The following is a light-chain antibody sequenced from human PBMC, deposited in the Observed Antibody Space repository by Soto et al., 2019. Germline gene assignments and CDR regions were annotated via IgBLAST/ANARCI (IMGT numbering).Light chain of an antibody. CDR2: DSN. J-gene: IGLJ2*01. V-gene: IGLV1-51*01. Sequence: QSVLTQPPSVSAAPGQKVTLSCSGSSSNIGNNDVSWYQQFPGTAPKLLIYDSNKRPSGIPDRVSGSKSGTSATLGITGLQTGDEADYYCGTWDSSLSAVVFGGGTKVTVL. CDR3: GTWDSSLSAVV. CDR1: SSNIGNND.